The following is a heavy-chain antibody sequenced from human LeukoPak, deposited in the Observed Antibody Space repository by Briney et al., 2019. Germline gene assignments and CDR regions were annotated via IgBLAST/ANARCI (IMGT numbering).Heavy chain of an antibody. CDR1: GFTFSAYA. D-gene: IGHD3-9*01. V-gene: IGHV3-23*01. CDR2: ISRSGSST. Sequence: SGGSLRLSCAASGFTFSAYAMSWVRQAPGKGLEWVSAISRSGSSTDYADSVKGRFTISRDNSKNTLYLQMNSLGPEDTAVYYCAKGGDILTGYYLYWYFDLWGRGTLVTVSS. J-gene: IGHJ2*01. CDR3: AKGGDILTGYYLYWYFDL.